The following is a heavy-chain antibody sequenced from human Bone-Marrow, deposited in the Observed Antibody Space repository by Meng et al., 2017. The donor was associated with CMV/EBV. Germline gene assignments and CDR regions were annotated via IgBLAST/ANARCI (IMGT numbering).Heavy chain of an antibody. CDR3: TTGCSSTSCYTRNYYYYGMDV. Sequence: EGSLGLSCDGLLITSINDWIIWVRQAPGKGLEWVGRIKSKTDGGTTDYAAPVKGRFTISRDDSKNTLYLQMNSLKTEDTAVYYCTTGCSSTSCYTRNYYYYGMDVWGQGTTVTVSS. D-gene: IGHD2-2*02. CDR2: IKSKTDGGTT. J-gene: IGHJ6*02. V-gene: IGHV3-15*01. CDR1: LITSINDW.